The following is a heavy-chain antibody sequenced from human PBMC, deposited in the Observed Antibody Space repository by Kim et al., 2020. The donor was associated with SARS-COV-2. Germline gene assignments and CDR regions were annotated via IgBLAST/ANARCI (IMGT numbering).Heavy chain of an antibody. CDR1: GGSFIGYS. CDR3: TRGRAGVGPAPILGLGPHYDYFIMDV. J-gene: IGHJ6*02. CDR2: INQSGSS. V-gene: IGHV4-34*01. D-gene: IGHD2-2*02. Sequence: SETLSLTCALYGGSFIGYSWSWVRRPPGKGLEWLGEINQSGSSNYNPSLKSRVCMSVATSKNQFSLRLRSVTAADPAYYYCTRGRAGVGPAPILGLGPHYDYFIMDVWGQGTTVTVSS.